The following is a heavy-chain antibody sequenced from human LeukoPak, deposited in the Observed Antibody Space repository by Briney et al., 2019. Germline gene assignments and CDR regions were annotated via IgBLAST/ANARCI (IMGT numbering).Heavy chain of an antibody. CDR2: ISGSGTTI. J-gene: IGHJ5*02. V-gene: IGHV3-11*04. D-gene: IGHD6-19*01. Sequence: GGSLRLSCAASGFTFSDYYMTWIRQAPGKGLEWVSYISGSGTTIYYADSVKGRYTISRDNSKNTLYLQMNSLRAEDTAVYYCARGFYSSGWYRGDWFDPWGQGTLVTVSS. CDR1: GFTFSDYY. CDR3: ARGFYSSGWYRGDWFDP.